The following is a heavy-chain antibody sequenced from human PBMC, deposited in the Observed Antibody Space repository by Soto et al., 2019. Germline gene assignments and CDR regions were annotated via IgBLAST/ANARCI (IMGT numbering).Heavy chain of an antibody. CDR1: EFTFGAYC. Sequence: EVQLVESGGGVVQPGGALRLSCAASEFTFGAYCMSWVRQAPGKGLEWVANIKEDGSETYYMDSVKGRFTISRDNAKNSLFLQMNSLRAEDTAVYHCAREGEPYAGGCRKCGAYDYWGQGTLVTVSS. V-gene: IGHV3-7*01. D-gene: IGHD6-19*01. J-gene: IGHJ4*02. CDR2: IKEDGSET. CDR3: AREGEPYAGGCRKCGAYDY.